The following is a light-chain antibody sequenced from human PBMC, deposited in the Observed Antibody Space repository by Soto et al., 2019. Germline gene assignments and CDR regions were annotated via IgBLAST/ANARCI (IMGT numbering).Light chain of an antibody. CDR3: SSYTSSNTLV. CDR1: SSDVGGHNY. V-gene: IGLV2-14*01. CDR2: VVS. Sequence: QSALTQPASVSGSPGQSITISCTGTSSDVGGHNYVSWYQQHPGKAPKLMIYVVSNRPSGVSNRFSGSKSGNTASLTISGLQAEDEADYYCSSYTSSNTLVFGGGTQLTVL. J-gene: IGLJ2*01.